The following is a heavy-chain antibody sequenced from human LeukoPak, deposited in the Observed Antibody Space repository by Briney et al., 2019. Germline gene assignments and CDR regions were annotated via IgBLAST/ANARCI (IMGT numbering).Heavy chain of an antibody. J-gene: IGHJ3*02. V-gene: IGHV3-23*01. D-gene: IGHD4-17*01. CDR1: GFTFSSYA. CDR2: ISGSGGST. CDR3: AKDRGTDEYGDYGPDDALDI. Sequence: GGSLRLSCAASGFTFSSYAMSWVRQAPGKGLEWVSAISGSGGSTYYADSVKGRFTVSRDNAKNSLYLQMNSLRAEDTAVYYCAKDRGTDEYGDYGPDDALDIWGQGTMVTVSS.